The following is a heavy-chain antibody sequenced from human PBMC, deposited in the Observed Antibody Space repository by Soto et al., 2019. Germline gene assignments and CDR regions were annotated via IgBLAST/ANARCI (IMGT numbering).Heavy chain of an antibody. J-gene: IGHJ5*02. CDR2: INHSGST. CDR3: ARTGPPRPGFDP. V-gene: IGHV4-34*01. CDR1: GGSFSGYY. Sequence: SETLSLTCAVYGGSFSGYYWSWIRQPPGKGLEWIGEINHSGSTNYNPSLKSRVTISVDTSKNQFSLKLSSVTAADTAVYYCARTGPPRPGFDPWGQGTLVTVSS.